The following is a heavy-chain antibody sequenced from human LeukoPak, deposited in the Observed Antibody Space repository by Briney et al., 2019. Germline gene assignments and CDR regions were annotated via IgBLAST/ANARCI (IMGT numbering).Heavy chain of an antibody. J-gene: IGHJ3*02. D-gene: IGHD6-13*01. CDR1: GFTFSSYS. CDR3: ARVGTYSSSWYVPRGLTNDAFDI. V-gene: IGHV3-30*03. Sequence: GGSLRLSCAASGFTFSSYSMNWVRQAPGKGLEWVAVISYDGSNKYYADSVKGRFTISRDNSKNTLYLQMNSLRAEDTAVYYCARVGTYSSSWYVPRGLTNDAFDIWGQGTMVTVSS. CDR2: ISYDGSNK.